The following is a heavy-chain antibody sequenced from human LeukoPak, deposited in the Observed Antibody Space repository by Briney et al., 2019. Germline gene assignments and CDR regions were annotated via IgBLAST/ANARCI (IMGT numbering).Heavy chain of an antibody. J-gene: IGHJ1*01. D-gene: IGHD6-13*01. V-gene: IGHV4-59*08. Sequence: PSETLSLTCTVSDGSSSSYSWNWIRQPPGRGLEWIGYIYYSGSTIYNPSLRSRVTISIDTSKNQFSLKLSSVTAADTAVYYCARISGAFYSSTWYTGGYFQHWGQGTLVTVSS. CDR3: ARISGAFYSSTWYTGGYFQH. CDR1: DGSSSSYS. CDR2: IYYSGST.